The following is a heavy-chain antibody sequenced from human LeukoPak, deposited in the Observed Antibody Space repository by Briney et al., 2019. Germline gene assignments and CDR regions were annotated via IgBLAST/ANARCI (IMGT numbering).Heavy chain of an antibody. D-gene: IGHD5-18*01. Sequence: GGSLRLSCAASGFTFSNYWMHWVRQAPRKGLVWVSRIYIDGTGTFYADSVKGRFTISRDNAKNTLYLQMNSLRVEDTAVYYCARAPPSSGYSYHFDIWGQGTMVTVSS. J-gene: IGHJ3*02. CDR1: GFTFSNYW. V-gene: IGHV3-74*01. CDR2: IYIDGTGT. CDR3: ARAPPSSGYSYHFDI.